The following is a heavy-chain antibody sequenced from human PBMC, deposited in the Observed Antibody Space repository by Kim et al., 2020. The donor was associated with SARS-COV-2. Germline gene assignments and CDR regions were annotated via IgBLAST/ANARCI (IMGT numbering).Heavy chain of an antibody. CDR2: IYHSGST. D-gene: IGHD6-13*01. Sequence: SETLSLTCAVSGGSISSSNWWSWVRQPPGKGLEWIGEIYHSGSTNYNPSLKSRVTISVDKSKNQFSLKLSSVTAADTAVYYCARDLKNRAAAGNKPRMNWFDPWGQGTLVTVSS. V-gene: IGHV4-4*02. J-gene: IGHJ5*02. CDR3: ARDLKNRAAAGNKPRMNWFDP. CDR1: GGSISSSNW.